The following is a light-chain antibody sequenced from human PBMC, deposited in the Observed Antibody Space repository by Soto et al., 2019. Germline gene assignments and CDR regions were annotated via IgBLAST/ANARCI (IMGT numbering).Light chain of an antibody. CDR1: QSISSY. J-gene: IGKJ5*01. Sequence: DIQMTQSPSSLSASVGDRVTITCRASQSISSYLNWYQQKPGKAPKLLIYAASSLQSGVPSRFSGTGSGTDFTLTTSSLQPEDFATYYCQHSYSTPPEYTFGQGTRLEIK. V-gene: IGKV1-39*01. CDR3: QHSYSTPPEYT. CDR2: AAS.